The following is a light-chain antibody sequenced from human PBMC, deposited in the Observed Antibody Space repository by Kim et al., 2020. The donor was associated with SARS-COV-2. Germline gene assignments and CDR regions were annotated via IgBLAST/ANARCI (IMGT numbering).Light chain of an antibody. J-gene: IGKJ3*01. CDR3: QHRNNWPPG. CDR2: GAS. V-gene: IGKV3-11*01. Sequence: PGERATLSCRASESVSNYLAWYQQKPGQAPRLLIYGASRRATGVPARFSGTGSGTDFILTITSLEPEDFAVYYCQHRNNWPPGFGPGTKVDI. CDR1: ESVSNY.